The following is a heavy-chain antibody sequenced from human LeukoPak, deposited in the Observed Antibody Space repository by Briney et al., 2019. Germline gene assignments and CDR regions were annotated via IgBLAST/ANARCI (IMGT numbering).Heavy chain of an antibody. CDR1: GGTFSSYN. J-gene: IGHJ6*03. V-gene: IGHV1-69*01. CDR3: ARGLVTGRNWNYVITYYYYYMDV. CDR2: IIPIFGTA. Sequence: GASVKVSCKASGGTFSSYNINWVRQAPGQGLEWMGGIIPIFGTANYAQRFQGRVTITADESTSTAYMELSSLRSEDTAVYYCARGLVTGRNWNYVITYYYYYMDVWGKGTTVTVSS. D-gene: IGHD1-7*01.